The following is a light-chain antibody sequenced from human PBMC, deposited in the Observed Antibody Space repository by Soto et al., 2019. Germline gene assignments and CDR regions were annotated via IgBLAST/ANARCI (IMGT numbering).Light chain of an antibody. Sequence: EIVMTQSPATLSMSPGERATLSCRASQSVSSNLAWYQQKPGQAPRLLIYGASTRATGIPARFSGSGSGTEFTLTISSLQSEDFAVYYCQQYNNWPPPWTFGQGTKV. CDR1: QSVSSN. CDR3: QQYNNWPPPWT. CDR2: GAS. V-gene: IGKV3-15*01. J-gene: IGKJ1*01.